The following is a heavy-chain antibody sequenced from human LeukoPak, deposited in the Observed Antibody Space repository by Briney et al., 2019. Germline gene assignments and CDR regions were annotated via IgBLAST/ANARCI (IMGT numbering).Heavy chain of an antibody. V-gene: IGHV3-66*01. J-gene: IGHJ4*02. Sequence: GGSLRLSCAASGFTFSNAWMSWVRQAPGKGLEWVSVIYSGGSTYYADSVKGRFTISRDNSKNTLYLQMNSLRAEDTAVYYCARLDSSGYYYFDYWGQGTLVTVSS. CDR1: GFTFSNAW. CDR2: IYSGGST. CDR3: ARLDSSGYYYFDY. D-gene: IGHD3-22*01.